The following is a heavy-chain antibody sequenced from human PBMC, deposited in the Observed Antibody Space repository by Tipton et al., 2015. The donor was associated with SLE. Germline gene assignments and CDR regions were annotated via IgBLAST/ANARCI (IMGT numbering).Heavy chain of an antibody. Sequence: TLSLTCAVSGGSISSHYWSWIRQSPGTGLEWIGHIYSSGSPNYSPSLRSRATISVDTSKNQFSLNLSSVTAADTAVYYCARLVTKRAWFDPWGQGTLVTVSS. CDR2: IYSSGSP. CDR1: GGSISSHY. V-gene: IGHV4-59*11. CDR3: ARLVTKRAWFDP. J-gene: IGHJ5*02. D-gene: IGHD6-13*01.